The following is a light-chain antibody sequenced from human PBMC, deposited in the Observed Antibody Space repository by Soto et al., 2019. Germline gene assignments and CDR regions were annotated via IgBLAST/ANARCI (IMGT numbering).Light chain of an antibody. Sequence: QSALTQPASVSGSPGQSITISCTGTSSDVGGYNYVSWYQQHPGKAPKLMIYDVSNRPSGVSNRFSGSKSGNTASLTISGLQAEDEADYYSSSYTSSSTLVLFGGGTKLTVL. CDR2: DVS. CDR3: SSYTSSSTLVL. V-gene: IGLV2-14*01. CDR1: SSDVGGYNY. J-gene: IGLJ2*01.